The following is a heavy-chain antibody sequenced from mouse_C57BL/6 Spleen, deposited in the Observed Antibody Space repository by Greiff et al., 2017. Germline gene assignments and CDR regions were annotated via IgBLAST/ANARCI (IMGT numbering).Heavy chain of an antibody. D-gene: IGHD4-1*01. V-gene: IGHV1-50*01. J-gene: IGHJ3*01. CDR2: IDPSDSYT. CDR3: ARKDATGTVAY. Sequence: QVQLQQPGAELVKPGASVKLSCKASGYTFTSYWMQWVKQRPGQGLEWIGEIDPSDSYTNYNQKFKGKATLTVDTSSSTAYMQRSSLTSEDSAVYYCARKDATGTVAYWGQGTLVTVSA. CDR1: GYTFTSYW.